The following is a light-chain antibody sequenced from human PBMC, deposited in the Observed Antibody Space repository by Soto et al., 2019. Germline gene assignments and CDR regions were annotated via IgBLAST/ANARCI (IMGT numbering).Light chain of an antibody. CDR3: CSYETSSTLRYV. Sequence: QSVLTQPASVSGSPGQSITISCXXTGXXXWSYIFVSGYQRLPGRAPTLIXYGAXXXXSGXXLRXSGSKSANTASLTISGLRAEDEADYYCCSYETSSTLRYVFGIGTKVTVL. V-gene: IGLV2-23*01. CDR1: GXXXWSYIF. J-gene: IGLJ1*01. CDR2: GAX.